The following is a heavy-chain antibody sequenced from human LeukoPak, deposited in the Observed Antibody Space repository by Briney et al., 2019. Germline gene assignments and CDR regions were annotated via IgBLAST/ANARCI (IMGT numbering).Heavy chain of an antibody. CDR2: IDHSGRT. Sequence: SETLSHTCAVYGGSFSGYYWSWIRQPPGKGLEWIGEIDHSGRTNSNASLKSRVTISVDTTKNQFSLKLSSVTAADTAVYYCARLFGYSYGYGMDVWGQGTTVTVSS. CDR3: ARLFGYSYGYGMDV. J-gene: IGHJ6*02. CDR1: GGSFSGYY. V-gene: IGHV4-34*01. D-gene: IGHD5-18*01.